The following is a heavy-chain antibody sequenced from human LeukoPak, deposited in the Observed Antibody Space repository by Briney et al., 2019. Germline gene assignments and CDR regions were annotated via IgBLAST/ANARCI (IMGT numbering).Heavy chain of an antibody. V-gene: IGHV4-59*08. Sequence: SETLSLTCTVSGGSITSDHWTWIRQPPGKGLEYIGYIFNIGSTNYNPSLKSRVTISLDTSRNQFSLKLSSVTAADTAVYYCARHFYYDILTGYYKKRENWFDPWGQGTLVTVSS. D-gene: IGHD3-9*01. CDR1: GGSITSDH. CDR2: IFNIGST. J-gene: IGHJ5*02. CDR3: ARHFYYDILTGYYKKRENWFDP.